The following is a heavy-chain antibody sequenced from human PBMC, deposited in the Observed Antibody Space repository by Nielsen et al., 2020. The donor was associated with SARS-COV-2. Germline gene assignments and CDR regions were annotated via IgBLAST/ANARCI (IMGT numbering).Heavy chain of an antibody. CDR3: ASLRGGDFDF. Sequence: SVKVSCKASGGTFSSYAISWVRQAPGQGLEWMGGIIPIFGTANYAQKFQGRVTITADEFTTTAFMELSSLSSEDTAVYYCASLRGGDFDFWGQGTLVTVSS. D-gene: IGHD3-16*01. J-gene: IGHJ4*02. CDR2: IIPIFGTA. CDR1: GGTFSSYA. V-gene: IGHV1-69*13.